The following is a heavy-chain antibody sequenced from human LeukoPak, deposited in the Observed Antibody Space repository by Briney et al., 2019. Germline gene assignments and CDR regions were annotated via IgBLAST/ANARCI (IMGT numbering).Heavy chain of an antibody. V-gene: IGHV3-7*04. J-gene: IGHJ4*02. CDR2: IRQDGSEE. D-gene: IGHD1-26*01. CDR3: ARWSGSRHSVDY. Sequence: GVSLRLSCAASGFTLNSYWMTWVRQSPGKGLEWVAHIRQDGSEEYYVDSVKGRFTISRDSANNSLYLQMNSLRVEDTAVYYCARWSGSRHSVDYWGQGTLVTVSS. CDR1: GFTLNSYW.